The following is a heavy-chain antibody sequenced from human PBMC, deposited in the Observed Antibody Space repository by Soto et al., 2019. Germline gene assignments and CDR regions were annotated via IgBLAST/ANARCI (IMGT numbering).Heavy chain of an antibody. Sequence: QIQLVQSGAEVKKPGASVRVSCETSGYTFVSYGISWVRQAPGQGLEWMGWISPYNGNTNYAEKFKDRVTLTTDTSTDTAFLDLRSLTSDDTAVYFCARDQYYFDSSGDYDFWGQGTLVTVSS. V-gene: IGHV1-18*04. CDR2: ISPYNGNT. D-gene: IGHD3-22*01. J-gene: IGHJ4*02. CDR3: ARDQYYFDSSGDYDF. CDR1: GYTFVSYG.